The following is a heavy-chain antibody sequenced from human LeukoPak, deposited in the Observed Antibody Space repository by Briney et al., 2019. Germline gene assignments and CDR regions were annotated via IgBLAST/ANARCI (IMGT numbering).Heavy chain of an antibody. D-gene: IGHD5-24*01. CDR2: IRSKANSYAT. J-gene: IGHJ4*02. Sequence: GGSLRLSCAASGFTFSGSAMHWVRQASGKGLEWVGRIRSKANSYATAYAASVKGRFTISRDDSKNTAYLQMNSLKTEDTAVYYCTRHNYRRDGYSYHFDYWGQGTLVTVSS. CDR1: GFTFSGSA. V-gene: IGHV3-73*01. CDR3: TRHNYRRDGYSYHFDY.